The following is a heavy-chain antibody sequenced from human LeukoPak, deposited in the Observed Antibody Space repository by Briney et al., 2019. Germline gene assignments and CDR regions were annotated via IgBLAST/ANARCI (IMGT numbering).Heavy chain of an antibody. CDR3: ARGRRIAAAGTHYYYYMDV. J-gene: IGHJ6*03. CDR1: GFTFSSYS. CDR2: ISSSSSYI. D-gene: IGHD6-13*01. V-gene: IGHV3-21*01. Sequence: GGSLRLSCAASGFTFSSYSMNWVRQAPGKGLEWVSSISSSSSYIYYADSVKGRFTISRDNAKNSLYLQMNSLRAEDTAVYYCARGRRIAAAGTHYYYYMDVWGQGTLVTVSS.